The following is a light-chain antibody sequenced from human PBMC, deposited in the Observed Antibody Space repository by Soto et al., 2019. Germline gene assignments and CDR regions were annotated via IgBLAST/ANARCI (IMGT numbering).Light chain of an antibody. CDR3: QQYNDWPYT. CDR2: GAS. Sequence: EIVMSQSPATLSVSPGEGATLSCRASQSVSSDLAWYQQKPGQAPRLLVYGASTRATGIPARFSGSGSVTDFTLPISSLQSEDFAVDYCQQYNDWPYTFGQGTKLEIK. V-gene: IGKV3-15*01. J-gene: IGKJ2*01. CDR1: QSVSSD.